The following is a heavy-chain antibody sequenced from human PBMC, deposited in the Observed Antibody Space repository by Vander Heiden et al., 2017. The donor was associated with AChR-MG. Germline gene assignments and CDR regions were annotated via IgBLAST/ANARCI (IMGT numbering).Heavy chain of an antibody. Sequence: EVQLVESGGGLVQPGRSLRPSCAASGFTFDDYAMHWVRQAPGKGLEWVSGISWNSGSIGYADSVKGRFTISRDNAKNSLYLQMNSLRAEDTALYYCAKDIGQWLVPRGFNYWGQGTLVTVSS. CDR1: GFTFDDYA. CDR2: ISWNSGSI. CDR3: AKDIGQWLVPRGFNY. D-gene: IGHD6-19*01. V-gene: IGHV3-9*01. J-gene: IGHJ4*02.